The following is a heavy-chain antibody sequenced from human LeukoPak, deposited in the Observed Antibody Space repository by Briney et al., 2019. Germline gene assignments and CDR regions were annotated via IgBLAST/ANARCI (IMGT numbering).Heavy chain of an antibody. Sequence: SETLSLTCTVSGGSISSSSHYWGWIRQPPGKGLEWIGSIYYSGSTYYNPSLKSRVTISVDTSKNQFSLKLRSVTAADTAVYYCAGDLYRAVNCFDYWGQGTLVTVAS. J-gene: IGHJ4*02. V-gene: IGHV4-39*07. D-gene: IGHD5-12*01. CDR3: AGDLYRAVNCFDY. CDR1: GGSISSSSHY. CDR2: IYYSGST.